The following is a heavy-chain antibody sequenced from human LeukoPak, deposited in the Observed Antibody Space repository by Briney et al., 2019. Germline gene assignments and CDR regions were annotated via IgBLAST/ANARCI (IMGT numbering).Heavy chain of an antibody. CDR2: IKQDGSEA. CDR3: ARLNGIALAGTWTSQDDS. Sequence: GGSLRLSCAASGFTFSSYWMTWVRQAPGKGLEWVANIKQDGSEAYYVDSVKGRFTVSRDNAKNSLYLQLNSLGAEDTAVYYCARLNGIALAGTWTSQDDSWGQGTLVTVSS. V-gene: IGHV3-7*01. CDR1: GFTFSSYW. D-gene: IGHD6-19*01. J-gene: IGHJ4*02.